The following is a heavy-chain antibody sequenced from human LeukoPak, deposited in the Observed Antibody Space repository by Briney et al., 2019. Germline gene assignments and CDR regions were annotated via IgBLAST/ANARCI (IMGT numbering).Heavy chain of an antibody. V-gene: IGHV3-9*01. Sequence: GGSLRLSCAASGFTFDDYAMHWVRQAPGKGLEWVSGISWNSGSIGYADSVKGRFTISRDNSKNTLYLQMNSLRAEDTAVYYCAREARRGYSYGRFDYWGQGTLVTVSS. CDR2: ISWNSGSI. CDR3: AREARRGYSYGRFDY. D-gene: IGHD5-18*01. CDR1: GFTFDDYA. J-gene: IGHJ4*02.